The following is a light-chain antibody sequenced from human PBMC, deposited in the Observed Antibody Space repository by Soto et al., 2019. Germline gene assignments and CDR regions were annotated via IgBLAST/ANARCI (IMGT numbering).Light chain of an antibody. CDR2: AAS. CDR3: QHLRGLSFT. Sequence: DIQLTQSPSFLSASVGDRVTITCRASQAISSSLAWYQQKQGNAPKILVYAASTLQSVVPSRFSGSGSETQFTLTISSLQTEDMATYYSQHLRGLSFTFGPGTKVDIK. V-gene: IGKV1-9*01. J-gene: IGKJ3*01. CDR1: QAISSS.